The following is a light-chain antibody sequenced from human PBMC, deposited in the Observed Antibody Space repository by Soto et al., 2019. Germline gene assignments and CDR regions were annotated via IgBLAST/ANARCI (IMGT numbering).Light chain of an antibody. CDR3: AAWEDSLNGWV. V-gene: IGLV1-44*01. CDR1: SSNIGSNT. J-gene: IGLJ3*02. Sequence: QSVLTQPPSASGTPGQRVTICCSGSSSNIGSNTVNWYQQLPGTAPKLLIYSNNQRPSGVPDRFSGSKSGTSASLDISGLQSEDEADYYCAAWEDSLNGWVFGGGTKLTVL. CDR2: SNN.